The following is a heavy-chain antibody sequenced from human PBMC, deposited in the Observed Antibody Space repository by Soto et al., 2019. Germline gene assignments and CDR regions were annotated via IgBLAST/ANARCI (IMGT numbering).Heavy chain of an antibody. CDR1: GFTFSSYW. J-gene: IGHJ3*02. Sequence: GGSLRLSCAASGFTFSSYWMSWVRQAPGKGLEWVANIKQDGSEKYYVDSVKGRFTISRDNAKNSLYLQMNSLRAEDTAVYYCAREESSGHDAFDIWGQGTMVTVSS. V-gene: IGHV3-7*05. CDR2: IKQDGSEK. D-gene: IGHD3-22*01. CDR3: AREESSGHDAFDI.